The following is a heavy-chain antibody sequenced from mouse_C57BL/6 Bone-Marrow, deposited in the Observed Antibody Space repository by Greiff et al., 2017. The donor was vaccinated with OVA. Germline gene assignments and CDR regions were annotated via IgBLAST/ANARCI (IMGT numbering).Heavy chain of an antibody. D-gene: IGHD4-1*01. J-gene: IGHJ1*03. CDR3: TFWDGWYFDV. CDR1: GFNIKDDY. Sequence: EVMLVESGAELVRLGASVKLSCTASGFNIKDDYMHWVKQRPEQGLEWIGWIDPENGDTEYASKFQGKATITADTSSNTAYLQLSSLTSEDTAVYYCTFWDGWYFDVWGTGTTVTVSS. CDR2: IDPENGDT. V-gene: IGHV14-4*01.